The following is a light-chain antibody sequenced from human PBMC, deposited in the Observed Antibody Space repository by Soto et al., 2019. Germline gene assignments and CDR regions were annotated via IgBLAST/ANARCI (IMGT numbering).Light chain of an antibody. J-gene: IGKJ1*01. CDR1: QRATSNY. CDR2: GAS. V-gene: IGKV3-20*01. Sequence: ETVLTQSPGTLSLSPGERATVSCLASQRATSNYLAWYQQKPGQAPRLLIFGASTRATGIPDRFSGSGSGIDFTLTISRLEPEDFAVYYCQHYYTSYTTFGQGTKVDIK. CDR3: QHYYTSYTT.